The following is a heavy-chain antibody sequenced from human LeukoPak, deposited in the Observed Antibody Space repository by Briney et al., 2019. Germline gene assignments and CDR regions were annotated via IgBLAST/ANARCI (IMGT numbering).Heavy chain of an antibody. CDR1: GYSISSGYY. CDR3: ARTNPRFATVTTGGFGY. CDR2: IYHSGST. V-gene: IGHV4-38-2*02. D-gene: IGHD4-17*01. J-gene: IGHJ4*02. Sequence: SETLSLTCTVSGYSISSGYYWGWIRQPPGKGLEWIGSIYHSGSTYYNPSLKSRVTISVDTSKNQFSLKLSSVTAADTAVYYCARTNPRFATVTTGGFGYWGQGTLVTVSS.